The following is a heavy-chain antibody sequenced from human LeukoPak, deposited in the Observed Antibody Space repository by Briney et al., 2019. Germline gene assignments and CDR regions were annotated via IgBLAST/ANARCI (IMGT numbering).Heavy chain of an antibody. D-gene: IGHD2-15*01. J-gene: IGHJ6*03. CDR1: GGSISSYY. V-gene: IGHV4-59*01. CDR3: ARGIMRGGYYYYYYCMDV. Sequence: SETLSLTCTVSGGSISSYYWSWIRQPPGKGLEWIGYIYYSGSTNYNPSLKSRVTISVDTSKNQFSLKLSSVTAADTAVYYCARGIMRGGYYYYYYCMDVWGKGTTVTVSS. CDR2: IYYSGST.